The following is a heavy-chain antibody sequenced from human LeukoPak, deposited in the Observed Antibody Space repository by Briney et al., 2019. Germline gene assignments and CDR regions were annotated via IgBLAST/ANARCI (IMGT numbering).Heavy chain of an antibody. Sequence: GRSLRLSCAASGFSFSNYGMHWVRQAPGKGLEWAAVIYYDGSNKNYADSVKGRFTISRDNSKNTLYLEMNSLRVEDTAVYYCATYNRETDYWGQGTLVTVSS. CDR1: GFSFSNYG. CDR2: IYYDGSNK. CDR3: ATYNRETDY. D-gene: IGHD5-24*01. V-gene: IGHV3-33*01. J-gene: IGHJ4*02.